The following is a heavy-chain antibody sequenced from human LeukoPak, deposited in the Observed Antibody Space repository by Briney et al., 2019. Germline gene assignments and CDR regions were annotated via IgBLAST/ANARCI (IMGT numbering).Heavy chain of an antibody. Sequence: GGSLRHSCAPSGFTFCMYATSWGRQPPGGGLEWGSAISGSGEITYYADSVKGRFTISRDNLEKTLDLQLSGLSNEDTAVYYCARERVAGTYAFDIWGQGTMVTVSS. CDR1: GFTFCMYA. CDR3: ARERVAGTYAFDI. J-gene: IGHJ3*02. V-gene: IGHV3-23*01. D-gene: IGHD6-19*01. CDR2: ISGSGEIT.